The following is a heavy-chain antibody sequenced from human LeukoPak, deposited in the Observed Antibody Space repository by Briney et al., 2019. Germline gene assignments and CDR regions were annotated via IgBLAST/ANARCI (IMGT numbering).Heavy chain of an antibody. CDR1: GGSFSAYY. CDR3: ARASGEMYYDILTGGGNFDY. V-gene: IGHV4-34*01. CDR2: INHSGST. D-gene: IGHD3-9*01. Sequence: PSETLSLTCAVYGGSFSAYYWSWIRQPPGKGLEWIGEINHSGSTNYNPSLKSRVTISVDTSKNQFSLKLSSVTAADTAVYYCARASGEMYYDILTGGGNFDYWGQGTLVTVSS. J-gene: IGHJ4*02.